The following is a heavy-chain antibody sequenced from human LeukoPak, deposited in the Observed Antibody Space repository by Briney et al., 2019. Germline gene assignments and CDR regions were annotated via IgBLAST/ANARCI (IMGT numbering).Heavy chain of an antibody. CDR1: GFSFSAAW. D-gene: IGHD3-9*01. CDR2: ISGSGGST. Sequence: GGSLRLSCEASGFSFSAAWMTWVRQAPGKGLEWVSAISGSGGSTYYADSVKGRFTISRDNSKNTLYLQMNSLRAEDTAVYYCAKDGVTNYDILTGYPHWGQGTLVTVSS. V-gene: IGHV3-23*01. CDR3: AKDGVTNYDILTGYPH. J-gene: IGHJ4*02.